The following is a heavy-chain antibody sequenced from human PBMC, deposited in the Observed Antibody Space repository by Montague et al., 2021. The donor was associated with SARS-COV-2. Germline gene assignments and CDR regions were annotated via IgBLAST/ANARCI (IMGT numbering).Heavy chain of an antibody. Sequence: PALVKPTQTLTLTCTFSGFSLSTSGVCVGWIRQPPGKALEWLALIYWDDDKRYSPSLKSRLTITKDTSKNQVVLTMTNMDPVDTATYYCAHRRALWDAFDIWGQGTVVTVSS. D-gene: IGHD3-16*01. CDR3: AHRRALWDAFDI. J-gene: IGHJ3*02. CDR2: IYWDDDK. V-gene: IGHV2-5*02. CDR1: GFSLSTSGVC.